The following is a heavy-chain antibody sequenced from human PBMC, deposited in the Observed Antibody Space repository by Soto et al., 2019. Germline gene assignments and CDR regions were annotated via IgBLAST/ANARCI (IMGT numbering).Heavy chain of an antibody. CDR1: GFTFSHYA. V-gene: IGHV3-30*18. CDR3: AKDGRHNLDY. D-gene: IGHD1-1*01. CDR2: MSYDGSNE. J-gene: IGHJ4*02. Sequence: QVQLVESGGGVVQPGRSLRLSCAASGFTFSHYAMHWVRQAPGKGLEWVALMSYDGSNEYYADSVKGRFTISRDKSKNTLYLQMNSLRAEDTAVYYCAKDGRHNLDYWGQGALVTVSS.